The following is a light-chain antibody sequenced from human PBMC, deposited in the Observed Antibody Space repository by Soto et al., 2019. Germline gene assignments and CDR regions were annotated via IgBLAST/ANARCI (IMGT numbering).Light chain of an antibody. J-gene: IGKJ1*01. V-gene: IGKV3-20*01. CDR1: QSVSS. CDR3: QQYGSSPST. Sequence: EIVLTQSPGTLSLSPGERATLSCRASQSVSSIAWYQQKPGQAPGLLIYGASSRATGIPDRFSGSGSGTDFTLTISRLEPEDFAVYYCQQYGSSPSTFGQGTKVEIK. CDR2: GAS.